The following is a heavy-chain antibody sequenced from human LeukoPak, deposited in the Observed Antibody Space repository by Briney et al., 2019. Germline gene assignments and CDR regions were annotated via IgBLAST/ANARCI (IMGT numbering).Heavy chain of an antibody. D-gene: IGHD3-22*01. CDR2: ISSSSSYI. CDR3: ARGLGPTYYYETSGYYPH. J-gene: IGHJ4*02. CDR1: GFTFSSYS. V-gene: IGHV3-21*04. Sequence: GGSLRLSCAASGFTFSSYSMNWVRQAPGKGLEWVSSISSSSSYIYYADSVKGRFTISRDNVRNSLYLQMNSLRAEDTGVYYCARGLGPTYYYETSGYYPHWGQGTLVTVSS.